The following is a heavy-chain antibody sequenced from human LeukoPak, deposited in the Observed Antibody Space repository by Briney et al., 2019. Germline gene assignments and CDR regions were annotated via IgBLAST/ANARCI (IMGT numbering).Heavy chain of an antibody. V-gene: IGHV3-23*01. CDR1: GFTFSSYA. CDR2: ISGSGGST. CDR3: AKKGYGSGSYSTFDY. Sequence: GGSLRLSCAASGFTFSSYAMSWVRQAPGKGLEWVSAISGSGGSTYYADSVKGRFTISRDNFKNTLYLQMNSLRAEDTAVYYCAKKGYGSGSYSTFDYWGQGTLVTVSS. J-gene: IGHJ4*02. D-gene: IGHD3-10*01.